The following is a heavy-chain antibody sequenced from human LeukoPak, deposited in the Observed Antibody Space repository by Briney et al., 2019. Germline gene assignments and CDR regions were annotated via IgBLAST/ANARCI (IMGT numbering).Heavy chain of an antibody. CDR2: ISGSGDST. Sequence: GGSLRLSCAVSGFTFNNYVMNWVRQAPGKGLEWVSSISGSGDSTYYADSVKGRFTISRDNSKNTLYLQMNSLRAEDTAVYYCARLNGANVGYFDYWGQGTLVAVSS. J-gene: IGHJ4*02. CDR1: GFTFNNYV. D-gene: IGHD4/OR15-4a*01. V-gene: IGHV3-23*01. CDR3: ARLNGANVGYFDY.